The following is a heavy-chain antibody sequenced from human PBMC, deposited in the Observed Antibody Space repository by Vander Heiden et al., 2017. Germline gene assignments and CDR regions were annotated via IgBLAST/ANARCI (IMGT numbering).Heavy chain of an antibody. V-gene: IGHV5-51*01. J-gene: IGHJ5*02. D-gene: IGHD3-10*01. CDR1: GYSFGSYW. CDR2: IYPVDSDV. Sequence: EVQLVQSGAEVKKPGESLKISCKGSGYSFGSYWIGWVRQIPGKGLEWMGVIYPVDSDVRYSPSFEGQVTISADKSINTAYLQWNSLKASDTAIYYCARQEIQLSFTMGRGGWFDPWGQGTLVTVSS. CDR3: ARQEIQLSFTMGRGGWFDP.